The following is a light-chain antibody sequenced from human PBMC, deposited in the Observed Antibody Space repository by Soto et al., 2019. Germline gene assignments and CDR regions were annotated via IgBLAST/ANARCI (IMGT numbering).Light chain of an antibody. CDR2: AAS. V-gene: IGKV1-39*01. J-gene: IGKJ2*01. Sequence: DIQMTQSPSSLSASVGDRVTITCRASQSISTYLNWYQQKPGKAPKLLIYAASSLHSGVPSRFSGSGSATDFTLPISGLQPEDVATYYCQQSYNTPPYTFGQGTKLEIK. CDR1: QSISTY. CDR3: QQSYNTPPYT.